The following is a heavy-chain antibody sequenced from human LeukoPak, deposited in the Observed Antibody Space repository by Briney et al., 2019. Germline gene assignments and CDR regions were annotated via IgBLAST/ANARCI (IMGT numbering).Heavy chain of an antibody. CDR3: ARDYYDSSGYYYFDY. J-gene: IGHJ4*02. CDR1: GFTFSSYA. CDR2: ISYDGSNK. D-gene: IGHD3-22*01. Sequence: GRSLRLSCAASGFTFSSYAMPWVRQAPGKGLEWVAVISYDGSNKYYADSVKGRFTISRDNAKNSLYLQMNSLRAEDTAVYYCARDYYDSSGYYYFDYWGQGTLVTVSS. V-gene: IGHV3-30-3*01.